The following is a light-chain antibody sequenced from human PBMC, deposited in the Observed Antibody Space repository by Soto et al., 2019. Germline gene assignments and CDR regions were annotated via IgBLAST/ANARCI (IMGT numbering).Light chain of an antibody. CDR2: DVS. CDR3: SSYTSGTTLVV. CDR1: SGDVGGYNF. Sequence: QSALTQPASVSGSPGQSITISCTGTSGDVGGYNFVSWYQQHPGKAPKLMIYDVSNRPSGVSNRFSGSKSGNTASLTISGLQAEDEADYYCSSYTSGTTLVVFGGGTQLTVL. J-gene: IGLJ2*01. V-gene: IGLV2-14*01.